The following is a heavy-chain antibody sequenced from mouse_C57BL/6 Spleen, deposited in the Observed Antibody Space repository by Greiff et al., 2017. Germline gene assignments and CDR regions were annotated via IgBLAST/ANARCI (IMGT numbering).Heavy chain of an antibody. CDR1: GYTFTDYY. J-gene: IGHJ2*01. CDR2: IGPGSGST. Sequence: VQLQQSGAELVKPGASVKISCKASGYTFTDYYINWVKQRPGKGLEWIGKIGPGSGSTYYNEKFKGKATLTADKSSSTAYMQLSSLTSEDSAVYFCARAQSPLITTVVAYYFDYWGQGTTLTVSS. V-gene: IGHV1-77*01. CDR3: ARAQSPLITTVVAYYFDY. D-gene: IGHD1-1*01.